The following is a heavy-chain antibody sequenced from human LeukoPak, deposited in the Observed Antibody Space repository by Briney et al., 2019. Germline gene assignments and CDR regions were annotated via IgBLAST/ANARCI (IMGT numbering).Heavy chain of an antibody. CDR1: GFTVSSNY. D-gene: IGHD1-20*01. CDR2: IYSSGDT. J-gene: IGHJ4*02. CDR3: ARDPSLLLTGTSDY. V-gene: IGHV3-53*01. Sequence: GGSLRLSCAASGFTVSSNYMSWVRQAPGKGLDWVSVIYSSGDTYYADSVKGRFTISRDNSKNTLYLQMNSLRAEDTAVYYCARDPSLLLTGTSDYWGQGTLVTVSS.